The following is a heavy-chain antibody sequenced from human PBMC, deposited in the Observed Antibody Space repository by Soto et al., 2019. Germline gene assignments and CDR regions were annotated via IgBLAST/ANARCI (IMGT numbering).Heavy chain of an antibody. D-gene: IGHD6-13*01. V-gene: IGHV3-23*01. CDR3: AKVAGVATGGTVGGLDP. J-gene: IGHJ5*02. CDR1: GFTFSSYA. Sequence: GGSLRLSCAASGFTFSSYAMSWVRQAPGKGLEWVSAISGSGGSTYYADSVKGRFTISRDNSKNTLYLQMPSLTTEDTGIYYCAKVAGVATGGTVGGLDPWGQGTLVTVS. CDR2: ISGSGGST.